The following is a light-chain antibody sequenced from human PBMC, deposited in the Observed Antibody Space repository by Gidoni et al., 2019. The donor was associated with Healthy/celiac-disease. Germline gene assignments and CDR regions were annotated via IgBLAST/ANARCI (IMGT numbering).Light chain of an antibody. Sequence: DIVLTQSPGTLSLSPGERATLSCRASQSVSSSYLAWYQQKPGQAPRLLIYGASSRATGIPDRFSGSGSGTDFTLTISRLEPEDFAVYYCQQYGSSQGFTFXPXTKVDIK. CDR3: QQYGSSQGFT. CDR2: GAS. CDR1: QSVSSSY. V-gene: IGKV3-20*01. J-gene: IGKJ3*01.